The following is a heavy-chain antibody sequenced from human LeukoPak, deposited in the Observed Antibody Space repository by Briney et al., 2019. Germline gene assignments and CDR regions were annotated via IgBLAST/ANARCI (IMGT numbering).Heavy chain of an antibody. V-gene: IGHV3-48*01. Sequence: SGGSLRLSCAASGFNFIDYSMNWVRQAPGKGLEWISYIGISSGNTKYAASVKGRFTISRDKARNSLYLQMNSLRVEDTAMYYCARDHRYAFDNWGHGTLVTVSS. J-gene: IGHJ4*01. CDR3: ARDHRYAFDN. CDR1: GFNFIDYS. D-gene: IGHD5-12*01. CDR2: IGISSGNT.